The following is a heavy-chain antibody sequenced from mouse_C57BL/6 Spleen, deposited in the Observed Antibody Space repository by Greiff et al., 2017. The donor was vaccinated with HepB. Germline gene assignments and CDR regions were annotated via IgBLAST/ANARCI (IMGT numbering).Heavy chain of an antibody. J-gene: IGHJ1*03. Sequence: VQLQQSGAELVKPGASVKISCKASGYAFSSYWMNWVKQRPGKGLEWIGQIYPGDGDTNYNGKFKGKATLTAEKSSSTAYMQLSSLTSEDSAVYFCARVKDYGSSPRYFDVWGTGTTVTVSS. V-gene: IGHV1-80*01. CDR1: GYAFSSYW. CDR3: ARVKDYGSSPRYFDV. D-gene: IGHD1-1*01. CDR2: IYPGDGDT.